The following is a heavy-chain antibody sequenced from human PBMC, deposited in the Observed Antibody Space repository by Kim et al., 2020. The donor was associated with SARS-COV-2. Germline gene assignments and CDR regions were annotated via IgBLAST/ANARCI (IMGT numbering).Heavy chain of an antibody. J-gene: IGHJ4*02. CDR1: GGSISSGGYS. CDR3: ARSPAFSSSWPRYYFDY. D-gene: IGHD6-13*01. Sequence: SETLSLTCAVSGGSISSGGYSWSWIRQPPGKGLEWIGYIYHSGSTYYNPSLKSRVTISVDRSKNQFSLKLSSVTAADTAVYYCARSPAFSSSWPRYYFDYWGQGTLVTVSS. CDR2: IYHSGST. V-gene: IGHV4-30-2*01.